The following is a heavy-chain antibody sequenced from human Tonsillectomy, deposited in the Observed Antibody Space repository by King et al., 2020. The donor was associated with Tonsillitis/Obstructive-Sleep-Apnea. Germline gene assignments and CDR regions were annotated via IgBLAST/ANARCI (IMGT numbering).Heavy chain of an antibody. CDR3: ARNYSSSSGKTQDY. D-gene: IGHD6-6*01. V-gene: IGHV3-48*02. CDR2: ISSRSKTI. Sequence: DVQLVESGGGLVQPGGSLRLSCAVSGFTFSSYSMNWVRQAPGKGLEWISYISSRSKTIYYADSVKGRFTISRDNAKNSLYLQMNSLKDGETAVYYCARNYSSSSGKTQDYWGQGTLVTVSS. CDR1: GFTFSSYS. J-gene: IGHJ4*02.